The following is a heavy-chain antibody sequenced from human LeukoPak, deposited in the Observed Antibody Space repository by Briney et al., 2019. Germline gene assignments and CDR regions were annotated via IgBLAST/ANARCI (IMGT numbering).Heavy chain of an antibody. D-gene: IGHD3-10*01. CDR1: GYTLTELS. J-gene: IGHJ4*02. V-gene: IGHV1-24*01. CDR2: FDPEDGET. CDR3: ATRPYYYGSGSCFDY. Sequence: ASVKVSCKVSGYTLTELSMHWVRQAPGKGLEWMGGFDPEDGETIYAQKFQGRVTMTEDTSTDTAYMELSSLRSEDTAVYYCATRPYYYGSGSCFDYWGQGTLVTVSS.